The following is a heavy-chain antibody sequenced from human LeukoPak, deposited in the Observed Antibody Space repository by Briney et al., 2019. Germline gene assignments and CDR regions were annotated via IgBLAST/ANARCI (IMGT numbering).Heavy chain of an antibody. CDR3: AKDRIYYYGSGSYSLGASNWFDP. CDR2: ISGSGGST. J-gene: IGHJ5*02. D-gene: IGHD3-10*01. Sequence: GGSLRLSCAASGFTFSSYAMSWVRQAPGKGLEWVSAISGSGGSTYYADSVKGRFTISRDNSKNTLYLQMNSLRAEDTAVYYCAKDRIYYYGSGSYSLGASNWFDPWGQGTLVTASS. V-gene: IGHV3-23*01. CDR1: GFTFSSYA.